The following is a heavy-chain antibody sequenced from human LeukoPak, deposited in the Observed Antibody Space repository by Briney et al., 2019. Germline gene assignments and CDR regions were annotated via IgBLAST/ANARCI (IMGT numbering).Heavy chain of an antibody. J-gene: IGHJ4*02. V-gene: IGHV1-2*06. CDR2: INPNSGGT. CDR1: GYTFTGYY. Sequence: ASVKVSCKASGYTFTGYYMHWVRQAPGQGLEWMGRINPNSGGTNYAQKFQGRVTMTRDTSISTAYMELSRLRSDDTAVHYCARFQEWLNGLFVYYFDYWGQGTLVTVSS. CDR3: ARFQEWLNGLFVYYFDY. D-gene: IGHD6-19*01.